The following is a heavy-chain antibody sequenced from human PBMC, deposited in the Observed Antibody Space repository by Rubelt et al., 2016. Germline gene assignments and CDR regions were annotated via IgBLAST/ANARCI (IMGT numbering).Heavy chain of an antibody. J-gene: IGHJ3*02. V-gene: IGHV4-34*01. Sequence: QVQLQQWGAGLLKPSETLSLTCAVYGGSFSGYYWSWIRQPPGKGLEWIGEINHSGSTNYNPSLKSRVTISVDKSKNQFSLKLSSVTAADTAVYYCARKTYSSSWYKDAFDIWGQGTMVTVSS. CDR2: INHSGST. CDR3: ARKTYSSSWYKDAFDI. CDR1: GGSFSGYY. D-gene: IGHD6-13*01.